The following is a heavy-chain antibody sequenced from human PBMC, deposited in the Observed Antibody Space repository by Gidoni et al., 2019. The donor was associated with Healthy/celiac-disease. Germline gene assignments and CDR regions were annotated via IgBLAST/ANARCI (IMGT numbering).Heavy chain of an antibody. Sequence: QLQLQESGPGLVKPSETLSLTCTVSGGSISSSDYYWGWVRQPQGKGLEWIGTIYYRGDTYYNPSLKSRVTISVDMSRNQFSLWLTSVTAADTAMYYCARDVRYSSSWSHFDYWGQGILVTVSS. D-gene: IGHD6-13*01. CDR2: IYYRGDT. J-gene: IGHJ4*02. CDR3: ARDVRYSSSWSHFDY. V-gene: IGHV4-39*07. CDR1: GGSISSSDYY.